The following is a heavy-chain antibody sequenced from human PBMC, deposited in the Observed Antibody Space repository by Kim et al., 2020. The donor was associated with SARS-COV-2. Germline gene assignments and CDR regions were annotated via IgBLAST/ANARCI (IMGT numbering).Heavy chain of an antibody. CDR1: GFTFSSYA. CDR2: ISYDGSNK. V-gene: IGHV3-30*04. Sequence: GGSLRLSCAASGFTFSSYAMHWVRQAPGKGLEWVAVISYDGSNKYYADSVKGRFTISRDNSKNTLYLQMNSLRAEDTAVYYCAREVAGSYYYDSSRPSWGQGTMVTVSS. CDR3: AREVAGSYYYDSSRPS. J-gene: IGHJ3*01. D-gene: IGHD3-22*01.